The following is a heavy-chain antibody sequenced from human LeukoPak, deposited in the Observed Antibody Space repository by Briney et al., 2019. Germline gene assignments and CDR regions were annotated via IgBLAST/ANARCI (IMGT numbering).Heavy chain of an antibody. CDR2: INSDGSST. CDR3: ATDGDYYYYMDV. J-gene: IGHJ6*03. CDR1: GFTSSSYW. D-gene: IGHD3-10*01. V-gene: IGHV3-74*01. Sequence: PGGSLRLSCAASGFTSSSYWMHWVRQAPGKGLVWVSRINSDGSSTSYADSVKGRFTISRDNAKNTLYLQMNSLRAEDTAVYYCATDGDYYYYMDVWGKGTTVTVSS.